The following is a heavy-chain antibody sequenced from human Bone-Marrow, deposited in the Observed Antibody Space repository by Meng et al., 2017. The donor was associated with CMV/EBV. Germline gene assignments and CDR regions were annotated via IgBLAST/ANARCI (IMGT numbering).Heavy chain of an antibody. J-gene: IGHJ5*02. CDR1: GGSFSSYY. D-gene: IGHD1-20*01. Sequence: ESLKISCSVPGGSFSSYYWSWIRQPPGKGLQWIGYIYYSGSTNYNPSLKRRVTMSLDTSKNQFSLKVRSVIAADTAVYYCARSNWNWFDPWGQGTLVTVSS. CDR3: ARSNWNWFDP. V-gene: IGHV4-59*01. CDR2: IYYSGST.